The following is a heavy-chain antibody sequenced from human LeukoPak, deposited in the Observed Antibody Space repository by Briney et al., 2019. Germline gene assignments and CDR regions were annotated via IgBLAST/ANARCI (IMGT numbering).Heavy chain of an antibody. J-gene: IGHJ4*02. CDR3: ASEGPLDY. CDR2: INHSGST. Sequence: SETLSLTCAVYGGSFSGYYWSWIRQPPGKGLEWIGEINHSGSTNYNPSLKSRVTISVDTSKNQFSLKLSSVTAADTAVYYCASEGPLDYWGQGTLVTVSS. CDR1: GGSFSGYY. V-gene: IGHV4-34*01.